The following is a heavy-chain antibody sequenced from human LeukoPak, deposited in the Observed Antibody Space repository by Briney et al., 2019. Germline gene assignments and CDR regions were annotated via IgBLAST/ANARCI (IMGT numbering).Heavy chain of an antibody. D-gene: IGHD6-19*01. J-gene: IGHJ4*02. V-gene: IGHV3-23*01. CDR3: AKDRSSGWHYFDY. Sequence: GGSLRLSCAASGFTVSSYYMNWVRQAPGKGLDWVSVIGDSGVNTDYADSVKGRFTISRDNSKNTLYLQMNSLRAGDTAVYYCAKDRSSGWHYFDYWGQGTLVTVSS. CDR1: GFTVSSYY. CDR2: IGDSGVNT.